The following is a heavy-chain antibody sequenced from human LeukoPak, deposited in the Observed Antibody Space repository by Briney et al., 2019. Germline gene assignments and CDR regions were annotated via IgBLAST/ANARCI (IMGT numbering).Heavy chain of an antibody. CDR2: IKQDGSEK. CDR3: ARRWYSSSSH. J-gene: IGHJ4*02. D-gene: IGHD6-6*01. V-gene: IGHV3-7*01. Sequence: PGGSLRLSCAASGFTFSSYAMNWVRQGPGKGLEWVANIKQDGSEKYYVDSVKGRFTISKDNAKNSLYLQMNNLRAEDTAVYYCARRWYSSSSHWGQGTLVTVSS. CDR1: GFTFSSYA.